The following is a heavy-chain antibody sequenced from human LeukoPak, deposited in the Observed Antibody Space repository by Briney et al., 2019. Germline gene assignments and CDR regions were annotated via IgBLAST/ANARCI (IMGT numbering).Heavy chain of an antibody. CDR3: SKGYSYGEE. CDR1: GFTFTHYT. Sequence: GGSLRLSCAATGFTFTHYTMNWFRQPPGKGLEWVSYISRDGNTIYYADSVKGRFTISRDIAKKSLFLQMNSLRAEDTAVYYCSKGYSYGEEWGQGTLVTVSS. CDR2: ISRDGNTI. J-gene: IGHJ4*02. V-gene: IGHV3-48*01. D-gene: IGHD5-18*01.